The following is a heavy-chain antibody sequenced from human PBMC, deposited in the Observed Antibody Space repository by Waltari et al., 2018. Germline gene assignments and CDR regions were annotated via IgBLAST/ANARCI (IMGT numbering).Heavy chain of an antibody. J-gene: IGHJ4*02. D-gene: IGHD7-27*01. Sequence: EVQLVESGGGLFQPGGSLRLSCAASGFTVRTNYMSWVRQAQGKGLDVVSVIYSGGNTDAADSVKGRFTISRDNSKNTLYLQMNSLRAEDTAVYYCARGPGEFLPIDFWGQGTLVTVSS. CDR2: IYSGGNT. V-gene: IGHV3-53*01. CDR3: ARGPGEFLPIDF. CDR1: GFTVRTNY.